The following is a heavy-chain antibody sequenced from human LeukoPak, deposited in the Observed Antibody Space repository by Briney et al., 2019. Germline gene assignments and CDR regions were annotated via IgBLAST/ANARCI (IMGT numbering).Heavy chain of an antibody. CDR3: AKYYTRGSYEGLDY. J-gene: IGHJ4*02. D-gene: IGHD1-26*01. V-gene: IGHV3-74*01. CDR1: GFSFSSYW. CDR2: LNTDGSST. Sequence: GGSLRLSCAASGFSFSSYWMHWVRQAPGKGLVWVSRLNTDGSSTYYADSVKGRFTISRDNSKNTLFLQMNSLRAEDTAAYYCAKYYTRGSYEGLDYWGQGTLVTVSP.